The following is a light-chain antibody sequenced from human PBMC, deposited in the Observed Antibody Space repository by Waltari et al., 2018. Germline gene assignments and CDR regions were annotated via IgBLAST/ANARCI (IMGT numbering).Light chain of an antibody. CDR1: QDITNY. V-gene: IGKV1-33*01. CDR2: DAS. CDR3: QQYDNLPPLT. Sequence: RVTITCQASQDITNYLNWYQQKPGKAPKLLIFDASNLETGVPSRFSGSGSGTDFTFTISSLQPEDIATYYCQQYDNLPPLTFGGGTKVEIK. J-gene: IGKJ4*01.